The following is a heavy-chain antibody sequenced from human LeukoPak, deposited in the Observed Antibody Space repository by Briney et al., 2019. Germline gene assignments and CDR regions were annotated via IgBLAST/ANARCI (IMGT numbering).Heavy chain of an antibody. CDR2: ISGSGGST. J-gene: IGHJ4*02. Sequence: GGSLRLSCAGSGFTFSSYAMNWVRQAPGKGLEWVSGISGSGGSTYYADSVKGRFPISRDNSKNTLYLQMNSLRAEDAAIYYCAKDRIWSGYSKYYFDCWGQGTLVTVSS. CDR1: GFTFSSYA. V-gene: IGHV3-23*01. D-gene: IGHD3-3*01. CDR3: AKDRIWSGYSKYYFDC.